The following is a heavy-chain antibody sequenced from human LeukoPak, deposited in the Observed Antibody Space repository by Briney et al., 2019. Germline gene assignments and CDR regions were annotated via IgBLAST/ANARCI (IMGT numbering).Heavy chain of an antibody. V-gene: IGHV3-33*01. CDR1: GFTFSSFS. D-gene: IGHD1-7*01. CDR2: IWYDASNK. CDR3: VRGVGVSRFNYLDP. J-gene: IGHJ5*02. Sequence: GRSLTLSCAASGFTFSSFSMHWVRQAPGKGLEWVAVIWYDASNKYYVDSVKGRFTISRDNSKNTLYLQMNSLRDDDTAVYYCVRGVGVSRFNYLDPWGQGTLVIVSS.